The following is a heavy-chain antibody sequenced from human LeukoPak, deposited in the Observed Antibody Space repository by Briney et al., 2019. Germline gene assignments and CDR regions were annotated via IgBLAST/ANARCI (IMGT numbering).Heavy chain of an antibody. J-gene: IGHJ4*02. CDR1: GYTFTGYY. CDR2: INPNSGGT. D-gene: IGHD6-6*01. CDR3: ARERRWQYSSSSPNFDY. V-gene: IGHV1-2*02. Sequence: ASVKVSCKASGYTFTGYYMHWVRQAPGQGLEWMGWINPNSGGTNYAQKFQGRVTMTRDTSISTAYMELSRLRSDDTAVYYRARERRWQYSSSSPNFDYWGQGTLVTVSS.